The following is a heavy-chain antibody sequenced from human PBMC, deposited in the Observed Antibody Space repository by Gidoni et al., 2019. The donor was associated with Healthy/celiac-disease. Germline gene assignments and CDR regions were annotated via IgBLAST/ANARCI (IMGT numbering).Heavy chain of an antibody. D-gene: IGHD3-9*01. J-gene: IGHJ3*02. CDR2: INPSGGST. CDR1: GYTFTSYY. V-gene: IGHV1-46*01. CDR3: ARPSTGYSPFDAFDI. Sequence: QVQLVQSGAEVKKPGASVKVSCKASGYTFTSYYMHWVRQAPGQGLEWMGIINPSGGSTSYAQKFQGRVTMTRDTSTSTVYMELSSLRSEDTAVYYCARPSTGYSPFDAFDIWGQGTMVTVSS.